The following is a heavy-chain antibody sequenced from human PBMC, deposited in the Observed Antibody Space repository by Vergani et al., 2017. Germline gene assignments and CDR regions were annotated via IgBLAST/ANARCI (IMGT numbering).Heavy chain of an antibody. CDR3: AKDSGAGYSSSWLLFDY. CDR1: GFTFSSYG. D-gene: IGHD6-13*01. Sequence: QVQLVESGGGVVQPGRSLRLSCAASGFTFSSYGMHWVRQAPGKGLEWVAVISYDGSNKYYADSVKGRFTISRDNSKNTLYLQMNSLRAEDTAVYYCAKDSGAGYSSSWLLFDYWGQGTLVNVSS. V-gene: IGHV3-30*18. J-gene: IGHJ4*02. CDR2: ISYDGSNK.